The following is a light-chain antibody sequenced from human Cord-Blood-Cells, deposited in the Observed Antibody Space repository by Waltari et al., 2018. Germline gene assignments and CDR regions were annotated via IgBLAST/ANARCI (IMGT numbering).Light chain of an antibody. V-gene: IGLV4-69*01. CDR2: LNSDGRH. CDR3: QTWGTGIQV. Sequence: QLLLTQSPSASASLGASVKLTCTLSSGHSTYAIAWHQQQPEKGPRYLMKLNSDGRHSKGDGIPDRFSGSSSGAERYLTISSLQSEDEADYYCQTWGTGIQVFGGGTKLTVL. J-gene: IGLJ3*02. CDR1: SGHSTYA.